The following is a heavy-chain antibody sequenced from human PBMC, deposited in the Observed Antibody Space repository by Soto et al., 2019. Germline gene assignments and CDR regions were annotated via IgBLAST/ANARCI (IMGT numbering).Heavy chain of an antibody. V-gene: IGHV1-69*13. Sequence: GASVKVSCKASGGTFSSYAISWVRQAPGQGLEWMGGIIPTFGTANYAQKFQGRVTITADESTSTAYMEMSSLRSEDTAVFYCARGKKVLRFLEWLPDAFDIWGQGTMVTVSS. J-gene: IGHJ3*02. D-gene: IGHD3-3*01. CDR2: IIPTFGTA. CDR1: GGTFSSYA. CDR3: ARGKKVLRFLEWLPDAFDI.